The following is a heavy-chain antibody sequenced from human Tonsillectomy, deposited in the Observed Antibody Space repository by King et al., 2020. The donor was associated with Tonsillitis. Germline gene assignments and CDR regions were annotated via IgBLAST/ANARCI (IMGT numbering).Heavy chain of an antibody. CDR2: IKQDGSEK. CDR1: GFTFSSYW. CDR3: AGEGWNDVFDY. Sequence: VQLVESGGGLVRPGGSLRLSCGASGFTFSSYWMSWVRQAPGKGLEWVANIKQDGSEKYYVDSVKGRFAISRDNAKNSLYLQMNSLRAEDTAVYYCAGEGWNDVFDYWGQGTLVTVSS. V-gene: IGHV3-7*01. D-gene: IGHD1-1*01. J-gene: IGHJ4*02.